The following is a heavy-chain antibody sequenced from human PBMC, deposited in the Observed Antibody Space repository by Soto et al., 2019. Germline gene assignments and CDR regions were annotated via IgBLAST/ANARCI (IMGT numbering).Heavy chain of an antibody. CDR1: GFTFTNYF. CDR2: IRPYDGST. J-gene: IGHJ6*02. D-gene: IGHD6-25*01. CDR3: ARGDGRGSSGFYYYYGMDV. Sequence: QVQLVQSGAEVKKPGASVKVSCKASGFTFTNYFFHWVRQAPRQGLAWTGIIRPYDGSTNYVQSLQGRVTMTSDTSTSTVYMELSSLRSEDTAVYYCARGDGRGSSGFYYYYGMDVWGHGTTVTVSS. V-gene: IGHV1-46*01.